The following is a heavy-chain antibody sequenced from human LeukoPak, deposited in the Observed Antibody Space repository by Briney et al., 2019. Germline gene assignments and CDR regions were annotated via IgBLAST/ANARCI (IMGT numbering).Heavy chain of an antibody. CDR1: GFTVSSNY. CDR3: ARVRIQLWDAFDI. CDR2: IYSGGST. Sequence: GGSLRLSCAASGFTVSSNYMSWVSQAPGKGLEWVSVIYSGGSTYYADSVKGRFTISRHNSKNTLYLQMNSLRAEDTAVYYCARVRIQLWDAFDIWGQGTMVTVSS. V-gene: IGHV3-53*04. D-gene: IGHD5-18*01. J-gene: IGHJ3*02.